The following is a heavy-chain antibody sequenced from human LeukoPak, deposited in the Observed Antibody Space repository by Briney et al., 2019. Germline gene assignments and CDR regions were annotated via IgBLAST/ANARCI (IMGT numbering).Heavy chain of an antibody. CDR3: ARVPVATSYFDY. V-gene: IGHV3-66*01. J-gene: IGHJ4*02. CDR1: GFTFSDYY. Sequence: GGSLRLSCAASGFTFSDYYMSWVRQAPGKGLEWVSVIYSGGSTYYADSVKGRFTISRDNSKNTLYLQMNSLRAEDTAVYYCARVPVATSYFDYWGQGTLVTVSS. D-gene: IGHD5-12*01. CDR2: IYSGGST.